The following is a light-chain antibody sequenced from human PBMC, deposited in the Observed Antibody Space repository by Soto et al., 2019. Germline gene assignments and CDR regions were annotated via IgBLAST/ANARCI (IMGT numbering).Light chain of an antibody. V-gene: IGLV1-51*01. CDR1: SSNIGGNS. Sequence: QSVMTQPPSVSAAPGQKVTISCSGSSSNIGGNSVSWYQQLPGTAPKLLIYDGNKRPSGIPDRFSGSKSGTSATLGITGFQTGDEADYYCGSWDSSLSAYVFGTGNKLTVL. CDR3: GSWDSSLSAYV. CDR2: DGN. J-gene: IGLJ1*01.